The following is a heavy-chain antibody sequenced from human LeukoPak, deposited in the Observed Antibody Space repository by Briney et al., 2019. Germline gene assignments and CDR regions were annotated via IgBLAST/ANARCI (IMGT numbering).Heavy chain of an antibody. CDR3: ATGAMAYDY. Sequence: GASVNVSCTVSGSTLTKISIDWVRQAPGKGLEWMGSLSPRDGETSHAQKFQGRFNMTADTSTDTAYMEMSSLDSGDTAVYYCATGAMAYDYWGQGTLVIVSS. CDR2: LSPRDGET. J-gene: IGHJ4*02. D-gene: IGHD5-24*01. V-gene: IGHV1-24*01. CDR1: GSTLTKIS.